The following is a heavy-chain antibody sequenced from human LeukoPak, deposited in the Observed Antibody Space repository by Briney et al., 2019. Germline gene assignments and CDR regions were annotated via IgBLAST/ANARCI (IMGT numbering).Heavy chain of an antibody. D-gene: IGHD1-7*01. V-gene: IGHV4-31*03. CDR1: GGSISSGGYY. CDR2: IYYSGST. J-gene: IGHJ4*02. CDR3: AREVNWNSDTLFFDY. Sequence: SETLSLTCTVSGGSISSGGYYWSWIRQHPGKGLEWIGYIYYSGSTYHNPSLESRVTISVDTSKNQFSLKLSSVTAADTAVYYCAREVNWNSDTLFFDYWGQGTLVTVSS.